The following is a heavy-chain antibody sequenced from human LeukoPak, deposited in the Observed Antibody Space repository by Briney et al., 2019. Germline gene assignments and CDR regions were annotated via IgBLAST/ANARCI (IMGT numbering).Heavy chain of an antibody. Sequence: SETLSLTCAVSGGSISSSLYFWGWIRQPPGKELEWIGTIYYSGTTYHNPSLKSRVTISIDKSKNQFSLKLSSVSAADTALYYCARRNYYESRGPGGAFDVWGQGTMVTVSS. CDR1: GGSISSSLYF. V-gene: IGHV4-39*01. D-gene: IGHD3-22*01. CDR2: IYYSGTT. J-gene: IGHJ3*01. CDR3: ARRNYYESRGPGGAFDV.